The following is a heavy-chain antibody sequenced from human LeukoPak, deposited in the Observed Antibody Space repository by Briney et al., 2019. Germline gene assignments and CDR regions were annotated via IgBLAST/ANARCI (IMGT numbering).Heavy chain of an antibody. Sequence: SETLSLTCTVSGGSISSSSYYWGWIRQPPGKGLEWIGSIYYSGSTYYNPSLKSRVTISVDTSKNQFSLKLSSVTAADTAVYYCASADVTYSGSYPSHWGQGTLVTASS. CDR2: IYYSGST. J-gene: IGHJ4*02. V-gene: IGHV4-39*01. D-gene: IGHD1-26*01. CDR1: GGSISSSSYY. CDR3: ASADVTYSGSYPSH.